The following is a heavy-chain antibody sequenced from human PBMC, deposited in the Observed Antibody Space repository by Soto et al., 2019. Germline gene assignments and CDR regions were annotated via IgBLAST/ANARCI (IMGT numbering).Heavy chain of an antibody. CDR1: GFTFSSYA. Sequence: QVQLVESGGGVVQPGRSLRLSCAASGFTFSSYAMHWVRQAPGKGLEWVAVISYDGSNKYYADSVKGRFTISRDNSKNXPYLQMNSLRAEDTAVYYCARAAGVRGVRKAEYFQHWGQGTLVTVSS. CDR3: ARAAGVRGVRKAEYFQH. D-gene: IGHD3-10*01. J-gene: IGHJ1*01. V-gene: IGHV3-30-3*01. CDR2: ISYDGSNK.